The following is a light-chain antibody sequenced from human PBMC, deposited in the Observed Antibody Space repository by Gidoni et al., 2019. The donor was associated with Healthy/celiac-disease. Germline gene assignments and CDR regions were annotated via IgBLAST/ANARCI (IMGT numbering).Light chain of an antibody. CDR3: QQYDNLPPV. V-gene: IGKV1-33*01. CDR2: YAS. CDR1: QDISNC. Sequence: DIQMTQSPASLSASVGDRVTITCQASQDISNCLNGYQQKPGKAPKLLIYYASNLEQGVLSRFSGSGAGTDVTFTISSLQPEDIATYYCQQYDNLPPVFGPGTKVDIK. J-gene: IGKJ3*01.